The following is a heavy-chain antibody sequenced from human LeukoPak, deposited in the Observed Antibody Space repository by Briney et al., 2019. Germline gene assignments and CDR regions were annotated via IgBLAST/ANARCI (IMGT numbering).Heavy chain of an antibody. CDR2: LNQDGSER. CDR3: AKCGTGSNFDY. J-gene: IGHJ4*02. Sequence: GGSLRLSCVASGFTFSSYWMSWVRQTPGKGLEWVAHLNQDGSERYYVDSVKGRFTISRENVKNSLYLQMNSLRAEDTAVYYCAKCGTGSNFDYWGQGMLVTVSS. D-gene: IGHD3-10*01. CDR1: GFTFSSYW. V-gene: IGHV3-7*02.